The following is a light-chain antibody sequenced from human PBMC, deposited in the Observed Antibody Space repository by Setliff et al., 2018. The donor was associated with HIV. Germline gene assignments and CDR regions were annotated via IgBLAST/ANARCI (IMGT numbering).Light chain of an antibody. CDR2: YDS. CDR1: NIGSKS. J-gene: IGLJ2*01. Sequence: SYELTQPPSVSVAPGKTARITCGGNNIGSKSVHWYQQKPGQAPVLVIYYDSDRPSGLPERFSGSTSGNTATLTISRVEAGDEADYYCQVWDSSSDHPYVVFGGGTKVTVL. V-gene: IGLV3-21*04. CDR3: QVWDSSSDHPYVV.